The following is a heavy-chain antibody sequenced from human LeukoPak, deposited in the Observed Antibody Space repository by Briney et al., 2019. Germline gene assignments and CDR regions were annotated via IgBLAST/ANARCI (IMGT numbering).Heavy chain of an antibody. D-gene: IGHD4-17*01. V-gene: IGHV3-30*04. CDR3: VRENYGEYYFDY. Sequence: GGALRLSCADSGFTFSIYSMHWVREAPGRGGGRVARISKEGEKKYYTDSVKGGFTISRENSKNTLYMQINSLRPDDMAVYHCVRENYGEYYFDYWGRGTLVTVSS. CDR2: ISKEGEKK. J-gene: IGHJ4*02. CDR1: GFTFSIYS.